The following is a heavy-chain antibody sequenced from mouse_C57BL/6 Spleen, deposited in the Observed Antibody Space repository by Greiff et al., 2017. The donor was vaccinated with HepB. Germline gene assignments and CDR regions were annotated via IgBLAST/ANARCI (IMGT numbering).Heavy chain of an antibody. CDR3: TRDRNWFYAMDY. Sequence: EVKLVESGEGLVKPGGSLKLSCAASGFTFSSYAMSWVRQTPEKRLEWVAYISSGGDYIYYADTVKGRFTISRDNARNTLYLQMSSLKSDDTAMYYCTRDRNWFYAMDYWGQGTSVTVSS. J-gene: IGHJ4*01. CDR2: ISSGGDYI. CDR1: GFTFSSYA. D-gene: IGHD4-1*01. V-gene: IGHV5-9-1*02.